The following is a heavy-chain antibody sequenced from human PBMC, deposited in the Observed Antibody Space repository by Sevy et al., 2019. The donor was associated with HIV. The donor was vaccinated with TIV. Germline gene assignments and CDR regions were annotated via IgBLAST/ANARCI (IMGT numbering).Heavy chain of an antibody. CDR3: AGRIAVAAFDY. CDR1: GGSFSSSSYY. J-gene: IGHJ4*02. Sequence: SETLSLTCTVSGGSFSSSSYYWNWIRQPAGRGLEWIGRIYTSGSTNYNPSLRSRVTMSVDTSKNQFSLKLSSVTAADTAVYYCAGRIAVAAFDYWGQGNLVTVSS. CDR2: IYTSGST. V-gene: IGHV4-61*02. D-gene: IGHD6-19*01.